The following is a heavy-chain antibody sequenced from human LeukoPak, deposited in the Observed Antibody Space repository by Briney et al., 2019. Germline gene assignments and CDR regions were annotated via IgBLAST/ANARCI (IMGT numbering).Heavy chain of an antibody. D-gene: IGHD6-25*01. CDR1: GGSFSGYY. V-gene: IGHV4-34*01. Sequence: SETLSLTCAVYGGSFSGYYWSWIRQPPGKGLEWIGEINHSGSTNYNPSLKSRVTISVDTSKNQFSLKLSSVTAADTAVYYCASKRLGAKLDYWGQGTLVTASS. CDR3: ASKRLGAKLDY. J-gene: IGHJ4*02. CDR2: INHSGST.